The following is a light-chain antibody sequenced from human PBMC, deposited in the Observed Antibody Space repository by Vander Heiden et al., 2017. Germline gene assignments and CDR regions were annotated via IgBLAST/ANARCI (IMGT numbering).Light chain of an antibody. CDR3: AAWDDSLNGHVV. Sequence: QSVLTQPPSSSGTPGETVTIHCSGSSSTIGKNAVTWYQQLPGTAPKLLIFNNHRRPSGVPDRFSGTKSATSASLAISGLRSEDEATYYCAAWDDSLNGHVVFGGGTNLTVL. CDR2: NNH. CDR1: SSTIGKNA. J-gene: IGLJ2*01. V-gene: IGLV1-44*01.